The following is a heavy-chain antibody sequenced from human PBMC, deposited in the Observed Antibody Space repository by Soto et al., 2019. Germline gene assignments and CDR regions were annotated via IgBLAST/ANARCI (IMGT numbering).Heavy chain of an antibody. CDR2: IYYSGST. J-gene: IGHJ4*02. CDR3: ARHYDFGGITGTPWPFDY. Sequence: SETLCLRWTVAGGSSISSSDYWGMIRQPPGKGLEWIGSIYYSGSTYYNPSLKSRVTISVDTSKNQFSLKLSSVTAADTAVYYCARHYDFGGITGTPWPFDYWGQGTLVTVSS. V-gene: IGHV4-39*01. D-gene: IGHD1-20*01. CDR1: GGSSISSSDY.